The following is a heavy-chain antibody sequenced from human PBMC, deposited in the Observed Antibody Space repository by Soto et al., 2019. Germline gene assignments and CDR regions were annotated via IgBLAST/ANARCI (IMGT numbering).Heavy chain of an antibody. J-gene: IGHJ4*02. CDR1: GYTFTSYA. CDR3: ARDQDYYDSSGYEDY. CDR2: INAGNGNT. Sequence: ASVKVSCKASGYTFTSYAMHWVRQAPGQRLEWMGWINAGNGNTKYSQKFQGRVTITRDTSASTAYMELSSLRSEDTAVYYCARDQDYYDSSGYEDYWGQGTLVTVSS. D-gene: IGHD3-22*01. V-gene: IGHV1-3*01.